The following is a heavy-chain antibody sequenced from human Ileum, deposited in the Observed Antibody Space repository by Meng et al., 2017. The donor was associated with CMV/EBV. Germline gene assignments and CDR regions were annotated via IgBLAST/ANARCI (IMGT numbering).Heavy chain of an antibody. J-gene: IGHJ1*01. CDR1: GFTFSSYS. D-gene: IGHD1-7*01. CDR3: TTGLNCKYSWDCY. V-gene: IGHV3-48*04. Sequence: GGSLRLSCAASGFTFSSYSMNWVCQAPGKGQEWVSYISSSSRTIYYADSVKGRFTISRDNAKNTLYRQMKSLKTDDAGVYYCTTGLNCKYSWDCYWGQGTLVTVSS. CDR2: ISSSSRTI.